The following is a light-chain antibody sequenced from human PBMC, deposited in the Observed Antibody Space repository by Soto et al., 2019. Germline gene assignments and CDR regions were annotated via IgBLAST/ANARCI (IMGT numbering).Light chain of an antibody. J-gene: IGKJ1*01. CDR1: QGVSSN. Sequence: EIVMTQSPATLSVSPGERATLSCRASQGVSSNLAWYQQKPGQAPRLLIYAASTRATGIPARFSGSGSGTEFTLTISSLQSEDFAVYYCQQYNNRPPWTFGQGTKVEI. CDR2: AAS. V-gene: IGKV3-15*01. CDR3: QQYNNRPPWT.